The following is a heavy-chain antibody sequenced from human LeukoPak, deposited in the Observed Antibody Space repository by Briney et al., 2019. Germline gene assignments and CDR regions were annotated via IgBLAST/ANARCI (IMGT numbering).Heavy chain of an antibody. J-gene: IGHJ4*02. D-gene: IGHD2-21*01. CDR3: ARSLRKHIVVVIAIPDPYFDY. V-gene: IGHV3-11*01. CDR1: GFTFSDYY. Sequence: GGSLRLSCAASGFTFSDYYMSWLRQAPGKGLEWVSYISSSGSTIYYADSVKGRFTISRDNAKNSLYLQMNSLRAEDTAVYYCARSLRKHIVVVIAIPDPYFDYWGQGILVTVSS. CDR2: ISSSGSTI.